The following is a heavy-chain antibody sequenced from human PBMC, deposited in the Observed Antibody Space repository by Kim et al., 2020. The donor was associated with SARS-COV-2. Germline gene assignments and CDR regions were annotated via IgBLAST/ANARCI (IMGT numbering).Heavy chain of an antibody. CDR3: AREEVVPAAMIWFDP. V-gene: IGHV4-4*07. J-gene: IGHJ5*02. Sequence: PSLKSRVTMSVDTSKNQFSLKLSSVTAADTAVFYCAREEVVPAAMIWFDPWGQGTLVTVSS. D-gene: IGHD2-2*01.